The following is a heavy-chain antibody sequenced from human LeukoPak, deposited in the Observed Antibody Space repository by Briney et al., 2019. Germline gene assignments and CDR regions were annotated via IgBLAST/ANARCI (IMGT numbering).Heavy chain of an antibody. CDR1: GYTFTNYA. CDR3: ARPYDSSGYYYFQH. Sequence: GASVKVSCKASGYTFTNYAMNWVRQAPGQGLEWMGWINPNTGNPAYAQGFTGRFVFSLDTSVTTTYLQISGLKAEDTAVYYCARPYDSSGYYYFQHWGQGTLVTVSS. CDR2: INPNTGNP. D-gene: IGHD3-22*01. J-gene: IGHJ1*01. V-gene: IGHV7-4-1*02.